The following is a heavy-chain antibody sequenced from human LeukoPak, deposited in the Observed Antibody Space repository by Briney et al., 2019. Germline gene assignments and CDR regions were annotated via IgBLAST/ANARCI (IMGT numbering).Heavy chain of an antibody. CDR3: ARELSGYDGAAWFDY. Sequence: GGSLRLSCAASGFTFSSYEMNWVRQAPGKGLEWVSVIYSGGSTYYADSVKGRFTISRDNSKNTLYLQMNSLRAEDTAVYYCARELSGYDGAAWFDYWGQGTLVTVSS. D-gene: IGHD5-12*01. J-gene: IGHJ4*02. V-gene: IGHV3-53*01. CDR1: GFTFSSYE. CDR2: IYSGGST.